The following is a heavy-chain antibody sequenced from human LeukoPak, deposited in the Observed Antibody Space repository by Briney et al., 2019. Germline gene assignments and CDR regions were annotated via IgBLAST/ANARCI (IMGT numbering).Heavy chain of an antibody. CDR2: IYYSRST. J-gene: IGHJ4*02. CDR1: GGSISSYY. D-gene: IGHD3-22*01. Sequence: PSETLSLTCTVSGGSISSYYWSWIRQPPAKGLEWIGYIYYSRSTNYNPSLKSRVTISVDTSKTQFSLKLSSVTAADTVVYYCARAGDYYDSSGYYFDYWGQGTLVTVSS. V-gene: IGHV4-59*01. CDR3: ARAGDYYDSSGYYFDY.